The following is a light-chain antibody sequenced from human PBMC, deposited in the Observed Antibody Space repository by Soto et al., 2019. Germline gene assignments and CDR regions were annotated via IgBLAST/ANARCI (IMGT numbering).Light chain of an antibody. CDR2: SAS. Sequence: DIQMTQSPSSLSASVGDRVTITCRASRGIRNYLAWYQQKPGKVPKLLIYSASTLQSGVPSRFSGSGSGTDFTLTIGSLQPEDAATYYCQKYDGGPFTFVQGTRLEIK. CDR1: RGIRNY. J-gene: IGKJ5*01. CDR3: QKYDGGPFT. V-gene: IGKV1-27*01.